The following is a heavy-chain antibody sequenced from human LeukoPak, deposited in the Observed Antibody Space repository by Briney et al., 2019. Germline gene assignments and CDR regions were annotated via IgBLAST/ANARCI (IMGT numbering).Heavy chain of an antibody. Sequence: SETLSLTCTVSGGSISSYYWSWIRQPPGKGLEWIGYIYYSGSTNYNPSLKSRVTISVDTSKNQFFLKLSSVTAADTAVYYCARGNWREYFDYWGQGTLVTVSS. CDR1: GGSISSYY. V-gene: IGHV4-59*01. D-gene: IGHD1-1*01. CDR2: IYYSGST. CDR3: ARGNWREYFDY. J-gene: IGHJ4*02.